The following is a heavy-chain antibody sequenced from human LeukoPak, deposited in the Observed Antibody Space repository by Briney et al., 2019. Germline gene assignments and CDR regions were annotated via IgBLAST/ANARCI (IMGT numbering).Heavy chain of an antibody. D-gene: IGHD1-14*01. CDR3: AKFRKYYFDY. J-gene: IGHJ4*02. V-gene: IGHV3-23*01. Sequence: PGGSLRLSCVASGFSTTYEMSWVRQAPGKGLEWVSAISGSGGSTYYADSVKGRFTISRDNSKNTLYLQMNSLRAEDTAVYYCAKFRKYYFDYWGQGTLVTVSS. CDR2: ISGSGGST. CDR1: GFSTTYE.